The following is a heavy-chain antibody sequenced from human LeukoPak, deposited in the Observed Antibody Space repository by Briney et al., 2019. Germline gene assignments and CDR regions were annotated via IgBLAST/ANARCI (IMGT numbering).Heavy chain of an antibody. CDR2: INPNSGGT. V-gene: IGHV1-2*02. D-gene: IGHD1-26*01. CDR3: ARMGVGDTKKFDY. J-gene: IGHJ4*02. CDR1: GYTFTSYY. Sequence: ASVKVSCKTSGYTFTSYYMHWGRQAPGQGLEGMGWINPNSGGTNYAQKFQGRVTITRETSIRTAYMEMSRLRSGDTAMYSCARMGVGDTKKFDYWGQGHLATVSS.